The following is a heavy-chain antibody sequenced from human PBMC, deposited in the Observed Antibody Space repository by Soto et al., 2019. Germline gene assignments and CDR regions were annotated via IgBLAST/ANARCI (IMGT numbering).Heavy chain of an antibody. J-gene: IGHJ6*02. D-gene: IGHD3-16*01. V-gene: IGHV4-59*01. Sequence: QVQLQESGPGLVRPSETLSLTCTVSGDAMSSNYWSWIRQPPGKGLEWIGYVYYAGATSYNPSLKRRVTISVDTSKNQFSLKLSSVTAADTAVYYCARAMGDWGTYYYYYGIDVWGQGTTVTVSS. CDR3: ARAMGDWGTYYYYYGIDV. CDR1: GDAMSSNY. CDR2: VYYAGAT.